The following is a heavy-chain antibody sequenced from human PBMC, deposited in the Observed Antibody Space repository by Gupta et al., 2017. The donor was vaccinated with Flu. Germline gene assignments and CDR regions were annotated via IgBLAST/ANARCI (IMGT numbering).Heavy chain of an antibody. CDR3: ARGHWAN. V-gene: IGHV3-48*03. CDR1: GFTIRRYE. CDR2: ISSRGVT. Sequence: EGKLVESGGGLVQPGGSLGLSWDASGFTIRRYEMSWGRQAPGRGLEWVSFISSRGVTYYGDPVRGRFTISRDNAKNSLYLEMSGLRDEDTAVYYCARGHWANWGQGTLVTVSS. D-gene: IGHD3-16*01. J-gene: IGHJ4*02.